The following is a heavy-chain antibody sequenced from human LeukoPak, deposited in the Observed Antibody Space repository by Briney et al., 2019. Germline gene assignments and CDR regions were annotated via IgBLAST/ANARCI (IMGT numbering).Heavy chain of an antibody. Sequence: GGSLRLSCAASGSTFSSYWMHWVRQAPGKGLVWFSRIKSDGSTTTYADSVKGRFTISRDNAKNTLYLQMNSLRAEDTAVYYCAELGITMIGGVWGKGTTVTISS. D-gene: IGHD3-10*02. CDR3: AELGITMIGGV. J-gene: IGHJ6*04. CDR2: IKSDGSTT. V-gene: IGHV3-74*01. CDR1: GSTFSSYW.